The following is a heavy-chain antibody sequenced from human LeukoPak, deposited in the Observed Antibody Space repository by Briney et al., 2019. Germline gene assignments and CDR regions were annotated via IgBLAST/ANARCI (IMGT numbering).Heavy chain of an antibody. CDR3: VRDGGVSGYDLLDY. J-gene: IGHJ4*02. V-gene: IGHV3-7*01. D-gene: IGHD5-12*01. CDR1: GFTFSNYW. CDR2: INQDGSEE. Sequence: GSLRLSCAASGFTFSNYWMSWVRQAPGKGLEWVAHINQDGSEEHYMDSVKARFIISRDNAKNSLSLQMVSLRAEDTAVYYCVRDGGVSGYDLLDYWGQGTLVTVSS.